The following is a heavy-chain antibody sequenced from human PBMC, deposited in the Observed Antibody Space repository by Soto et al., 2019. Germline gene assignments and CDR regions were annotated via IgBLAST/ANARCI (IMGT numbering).Heavy chain of an antibody. J-gene: IGHJ4*02. CDR1: GFTFSSYA. Sequence: PGGSLRLSCAASGFTFSSYAMSWVRQAPGKGLEWVSAISGSGGSTYYADSVKGRFTISRDNSKNTLYLQMNSLRAEDTAVYYCAKELLRFLEWSDNPSSDYWGQGTLVTVSS. D-gene: IGHD3-3*01. CDR3: AKELLRFLEWSDNPSSDY. CDR2: ISGSGGST. V-gene: IGHV3-23*01.